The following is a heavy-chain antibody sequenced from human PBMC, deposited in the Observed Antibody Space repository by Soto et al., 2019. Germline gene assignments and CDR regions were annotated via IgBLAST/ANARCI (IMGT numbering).Heavy chain of an antibody. D-gene: IGHD3-10*01. V-gene: IGHV3-48*04. J-gene: IGHJ4*02. Sequence: GGSLGLSCAASGFTFSGYGMHWVRQAPGKGLEWVSYISSSGSTIYYADSVKGRFTISRDNAKNSLYLQMNSLRAEDTAVYYCARSAVIPKSYFDYWGQGTLVTVSS. CDR3: ARSAVIPKSYFDY. CDR2: ISSSGSTI. CDR1: GFTFSGYG.